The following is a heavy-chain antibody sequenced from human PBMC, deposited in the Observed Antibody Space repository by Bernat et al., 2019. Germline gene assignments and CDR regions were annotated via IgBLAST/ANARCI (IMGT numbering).Heavy chain of an antibody. CDR2: FGGSVSDS. V-gene: IGHV3-23*01. CDR3: ARNRYYYDSSGYYEPGY. J-gene: IGHJ4*02. CDR1: GFTFSNYA. Sequence: EGQLLESGGTLVQPGGSLRLSCTASGFTFSNYAMSWVRQAPGKGLEWVSAFGGSVSDSYYADSVKGRFTISRDNSKNTLYLQMNSLRAEDTAVYYCARNRYYYDSSGYYEPGYWGQGTLVTVSS. D-gene: IGHD3-22*01.